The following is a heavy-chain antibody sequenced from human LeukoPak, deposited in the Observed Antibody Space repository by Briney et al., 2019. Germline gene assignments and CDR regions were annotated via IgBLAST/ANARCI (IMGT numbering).Heavy chain of an antibody. V-gene: IGHV3-21*05. CDR1: GFTFSSYA. CDR2: ISSSSSYT. Sequence: KPGGSLRLSCAASGFTFSSYAMSWVRQAPGKGLEWVSYISSSSSYTNYADSVKGRFTISRDNAKNSLYLQMNSLRAEDTAVYYCARGDYCSGGSCYSGVYYYYYGMDVWGQGTTVTVSS. D-gene: IGHD2-15*01. J-gene: IGHJ6*02. CDR3: ARGDYCSGGSCYSGVYYYYYGMDV.